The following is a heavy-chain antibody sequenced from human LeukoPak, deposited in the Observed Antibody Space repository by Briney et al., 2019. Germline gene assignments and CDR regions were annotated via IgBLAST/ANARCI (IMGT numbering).Heavy chain of an antibody. D-gene: IGHD1-26*01. CDR2: IYSGGST. Sequence: GGSLRLSCAASGFTFSSYSMNWVRQAPGKGLEWVSVIYSGGSTYYADSVKGRFTISRDNSKNTLYLQMNSLRAEDTAVYYCARDKGELPPYYYYYGMDVWGQGTTVTVSS. CDR1: GFTFSSYS. CDR3: ARDKGELPPYYYYYGMDV. V-gene: IGHV3-66*02. J-gene: IGHJ6*02.